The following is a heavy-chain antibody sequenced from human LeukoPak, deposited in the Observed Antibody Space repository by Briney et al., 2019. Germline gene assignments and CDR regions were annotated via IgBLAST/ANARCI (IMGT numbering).Heavy chain of an antibody. D-gene: IGHD2-15*01. V-gene: IGHV4-59*01. Sequence: SETLSLTCTVSGGSINGYYWSWIRQPPGKGLEWIGYIYYSGSTNYNPSLKSRVTISVDTSKNQFSLKLSSVTAADTAVYYCARDIGCSGLDNWFDPWGQGTLVTVSS. CDR3: ARDIGCSGLDNWFDP. CDR1: GGSINGYY. J-gene: IGHJ5*02. CDR2: IYYSGST.